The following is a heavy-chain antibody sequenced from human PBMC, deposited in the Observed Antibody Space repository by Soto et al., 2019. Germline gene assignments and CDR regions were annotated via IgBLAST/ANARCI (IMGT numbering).Heavy chain of an antibody. CDR1: GGSISSGGYY. CDR3: ARVTPPPYCSGGSCLNWFDP. J-gene: IGHJ5*02. V-gene: IGHV4-31*03. D-gene: IGHD2-15*01. CDR2: IYYSGST. Sequence: QVQLQESGPGLVKPSQTLSLTCTVSGGSISSGGYYWSWIRQHPGKGLEWIGYIYYSGSTYYNPSLKSRVTQSGKPSKNQFPLKLSSVAAADPAVYYCARVTPPPYCSGGSCLNWFDPWGQGTLVTVSS.